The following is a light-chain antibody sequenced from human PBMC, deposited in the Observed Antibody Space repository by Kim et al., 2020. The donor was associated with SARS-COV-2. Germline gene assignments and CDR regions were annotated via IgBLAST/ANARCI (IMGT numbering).Light chain of an antibody. CDR2: DAS. Sequence: ASVGDRVTIACRTSQYISSSLAWYQQIPGEAPKLLIYDASTLQTGVPSRFSGSGFGTDFTLTISSLQPEDLATYYCQQFKTYPLTFGGGTKVDIK. CDR3: QQFKTYPLT. J-gene: IGKJ4*01. V-gene: IGKV1-9*01. CDR1: QYISSS.